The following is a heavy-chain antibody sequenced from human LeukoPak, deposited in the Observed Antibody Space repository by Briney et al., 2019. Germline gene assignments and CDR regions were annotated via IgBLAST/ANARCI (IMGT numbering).Heavy chain of an antibody. D-gene: IGHD6-6*01. V-gene: IGHV4-31*03. CDR2: IYYSGST. CDR1: GASISSGGYY. CDR3: AREIENSSLNWFDP. Sequence: NSSETLSLTCTVSGASISSGGYYWSWIRQHPGKGLEWIGYIYYSGSTYYNPSLKSRVTISVDTSKNQFSLKLSSVTAADTAVYYCAREIENSSLNWFDPWGQGTLVTVSS. J-gene: IGHJ5*02.